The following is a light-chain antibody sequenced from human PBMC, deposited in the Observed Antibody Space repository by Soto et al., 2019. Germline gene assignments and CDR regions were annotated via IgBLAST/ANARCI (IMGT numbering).Light chain of an antibody. CDR3: QQSYITPPIS. J-gene: IGKJ5*01. CDR2: DAS. Sequence: IQLTQSPSALASSVGCRVTITCRASQGISSYLGWYQQKPGKAPNLLIYDASTLHSGVPTRFSGGRSGTAFTLSIVGLHPEDFAAHYCQQSYITPPISFGQGTRLEI. CDR1: QGISSY. V-gene: IGKV1-39*01.